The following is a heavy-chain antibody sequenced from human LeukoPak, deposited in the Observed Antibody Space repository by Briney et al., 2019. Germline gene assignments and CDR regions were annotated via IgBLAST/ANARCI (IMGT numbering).Heavy chain of an antibody. D-gene: IGHD3-10*01. Sequence: ASVKVPCKASGYTFTSYGISWVRQAPGQGLEWMGWISAYNGNTNYAQKLQGRVTMNTDTSTSTVYMELRSLRSDDTAVYYCARGSGPLWFGELYAFDIWGQGTMVTVSS. V-gene: IGHV1-18*01. CDR1: GYTFTSYG. J-gene: IGHJ3*02. CDR3: ARGSGPLWFGELYAFDI. CDR2: ISAYNGNT.